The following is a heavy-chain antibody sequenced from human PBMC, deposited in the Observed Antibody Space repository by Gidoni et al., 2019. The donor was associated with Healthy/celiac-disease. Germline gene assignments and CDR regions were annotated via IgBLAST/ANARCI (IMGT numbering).Heavy chain of an antibody. CDR3: ARSGYYDSSGYRAEYFQH. Sequence: QVQLVQSGAEVKKPGASVKVSCKASGYTFTSSYMHWVRQAPGQGLEWMGIINPSGGSTSYAQKFQGRVTMTRDTSTSTVYMELSSLRSEDTAVYYCARSGYYDSSGYRAEYFQHWGQGTLVTVSS. J-gene: IGHJ1*01. D-gene: IGHD3-22*01. V-gene: IGHV1-46*01. CDR2: INPSGGST. CDR1: GYTFTSSY.